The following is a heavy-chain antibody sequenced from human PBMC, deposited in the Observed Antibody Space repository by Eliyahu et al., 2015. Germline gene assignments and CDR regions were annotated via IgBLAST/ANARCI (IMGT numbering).Heavy chain of an antibody. J-gene: IGHJ4*02. CDR2: ISSSGSTI. CDR3: ARAAASDS. CDR1: GFTFSSYX. Sequence: EVQLVESGGGLAQPGGSLRLSCASSGFTFSSYXMNWVRQAPGKGLEWLAYISSSGSTIHYADSVKGRFTVSRDNAKKALYLQMNSLRVEDTAVYYCARAAASDSWGQGALATVSS. V-gene: IGHV3-48*03. D-gene: IGHD2-15*01.